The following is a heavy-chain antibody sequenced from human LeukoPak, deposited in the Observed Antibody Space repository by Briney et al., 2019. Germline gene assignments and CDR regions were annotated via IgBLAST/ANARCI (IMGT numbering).Heavy chain of an antibody. V-gene: IGHV1-2*02. D-gene: IGHD3-3*01. CDR3: ARDRTIFGVVIIGPQNWYFDL. J-gene: IGHJ2*01. CDR1: GYTFTGYY. Sequence: ASVKVSRKASGYTFTGYYMHWVRQAPGQGLEWMGWINPNSGGTNYAQKFQGRVTMTRDTSISTAYMELSRLRSDDTAVYYCARDRTIFGVVIIGPQNWYFDLWGRGTLVTVSS. CDR2: INPNSGGT.